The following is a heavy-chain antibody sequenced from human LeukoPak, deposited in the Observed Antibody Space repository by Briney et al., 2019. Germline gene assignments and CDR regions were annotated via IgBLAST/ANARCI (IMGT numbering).Heavy chain of an antibody. V-gene: IGHV1-18*01. CDR2: ISAYNGDT. D-gene: IGHD2-15*01. CDR1: GYTFTSYA. J-gene: IGHJ4*02. Sequence: ASVKVSCKASGYTFTSYAISWVRQAPGEGLEWMGWISAYNGDTDYAQKPQGRVTMTTDTSTNTAYMELRSLRSDDTAVFYYARQQCRGGSCYWGYYFDYWGQGTLVTVSS. CDR3: ARQQCRGGSCYWGYYFDY.